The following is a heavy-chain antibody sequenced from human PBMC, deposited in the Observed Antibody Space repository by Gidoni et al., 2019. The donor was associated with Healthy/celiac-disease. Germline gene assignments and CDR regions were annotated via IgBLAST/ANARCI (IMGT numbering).Heavy chain of an antibody. D-gene: IGHD1-1*01. CDR2: ISGSGGST. CDR1: GFPFSSYA. Sequence: EVQLLESGGVWVQPGGSLRLSCAASGFPFSSYAMRWGRQAPGKGLEWVSAISGSGGSTYYADSVKGRFTISRDNSKNTLYLQMNSLRAEDTAVYYCAKENWNHEGDDAFDIWGQGTMVTVSS. J-gene: IGHJ3*02. V-gene: IGHV3-23*01. CDR3: AKENWNHEGDDAFDI.